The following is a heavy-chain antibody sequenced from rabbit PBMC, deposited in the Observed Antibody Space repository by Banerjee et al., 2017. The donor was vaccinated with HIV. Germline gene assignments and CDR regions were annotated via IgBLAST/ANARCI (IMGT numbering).Heavy chain of an antibody. J-gene: IGHJ4*01. Sequence: QEQLEESGGDLVKPEGSLTLTCTASGFSFSSYWIYWVRQAPGKGLEWIACIYAGSTGTTYYASWAKGRFTISKTSSTTVTLQMTSLTAADTATYFCARRVDGSGYYNLWGPGTLVTVS. D-gene: IGHD1-1*01. CDR2: IYAGSTGTT. CDR1: GFSFSSYW. CDR3: ARRVDGSGYYNL. V-gene: IGHV1S45*01.